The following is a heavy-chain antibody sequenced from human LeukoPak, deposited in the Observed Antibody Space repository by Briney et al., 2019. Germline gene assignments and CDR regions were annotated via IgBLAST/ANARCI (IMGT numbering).Heavy chain of an antibody. V-gene: IGHV4-34*01. D-gene: IGHD3-22*01. Sequence: PSETLSLTCVVYGGSLSGYYWTWIRQPPGKGLEWIGEINRGGNTNYNPSPKSRVTISRDTSKNQFSLKLTSVTAADTAVYFCARGFPGDSSGYFRSAYFDYWGQGTLVTVSS. J-gene: IGHJ4*02. CDR3: ARGFPGDSSGYFRSAYFDY. CDR1: GGSLSGYY. CDR2: INRGGNT.